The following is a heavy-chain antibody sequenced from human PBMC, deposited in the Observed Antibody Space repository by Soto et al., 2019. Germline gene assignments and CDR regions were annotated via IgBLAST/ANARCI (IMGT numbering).Heavy chain of an antibody. CDR2: INPSGGST. CDR3: ARVRGGELLSFYYYGMDV. D-gene: IGHD3-10*01. Sequence: ASVKVSCKASGYTFTSYYIHCVRQAPGQGLEWMGVINPSGGSTSYAQKFQGRVTMTRDTSTSTVYMELSSLRSEDTAVYYCARVRGGELLSFYYYGMDVWGQGTTVTVSS. V-gene: IGHV1-46*01. J-gene: IGHJ6*02. CDR1: GYTFTSYY.